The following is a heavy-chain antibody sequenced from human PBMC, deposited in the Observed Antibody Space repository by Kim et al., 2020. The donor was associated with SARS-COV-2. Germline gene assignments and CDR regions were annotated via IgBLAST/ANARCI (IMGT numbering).Heavy chain of an antibody. V-gene: IGHV3-23*01. D-gene: IGHD3-22*01. CDR3: GKPRSKVIYDFDY. J-gene: IGHJ4*02. Sequence: TGSAGSRKGRLTISRADSKNTLYLQMHSLRAEDRAVYCCGKPRSKVIYDFDYWGQGTLVTVSS. CDR2: T.